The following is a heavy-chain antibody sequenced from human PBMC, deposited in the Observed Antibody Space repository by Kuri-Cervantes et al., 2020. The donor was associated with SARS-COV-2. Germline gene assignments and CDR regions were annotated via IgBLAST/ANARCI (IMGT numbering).Heavy chain of an antibody. CDR1: GYTFTSYV. CDR2: ISAYNGNT. D-gene: IGHD4-17*01. V-gene: IGHV1-18*01. Sequence: ASVKVSCKASGYTFTSYVISWVRQAPGQGLEWMGWISAYNGNTNYAQKLQGRVTMTRNTSISTAYMELSSLRSEDTAVYYCARGRYGDGSWGQGTLVTVSS. J-gene: IGHJ5*02. CDR3: ARGRYGDGS.